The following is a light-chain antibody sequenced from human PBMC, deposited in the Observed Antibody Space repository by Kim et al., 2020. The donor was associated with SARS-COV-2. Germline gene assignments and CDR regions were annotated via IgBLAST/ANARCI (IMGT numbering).Light chain of an antibody. J-gene: IGKJ1*01. CDR2: GVS. CDR3: QQYHSPPWT. V-gene: IGKV3-20*01. CDR1: QSVGTSY. Sequence: DIVLTQSPCTLSLSPGERATLSCRASQSVGTSYFAWYQQKPGQSPRLLIHGVSSRATGIPDRFRGSGSGTDFTLTISRLEPEDFAVYYCQQYHSPPWTFGQGTKVDIK.